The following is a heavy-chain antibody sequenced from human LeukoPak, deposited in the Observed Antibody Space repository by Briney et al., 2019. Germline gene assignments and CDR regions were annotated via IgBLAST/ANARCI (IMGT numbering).Heavy chain of an antibody. J-gene: IGHJ4*02. V-gene: IGHV3-23*01. Sequence: GGSLRLSCAASGFTFSSYAMSWVRQAPGKGLEWVSAISGSGGSTYYADSVKGRFTISRDNSKNTLYLQMNSLRAEDTAVYYCAKTTLRYFDWLLHLDYWGQGTLVTVSS. CDR3: AKTTLRYFDWLLHLDY. CDR1: GFTFSSYA. CDR2: ISGSGGST. D-gene: IGHD3-9*01.